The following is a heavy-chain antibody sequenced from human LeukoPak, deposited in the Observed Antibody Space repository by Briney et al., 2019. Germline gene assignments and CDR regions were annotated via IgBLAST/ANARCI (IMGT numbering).Heavy chain of an antibody. D-gene: IGHD4-23*01. CDR1: GFTFSSYA. CDR2: ISYDGSNK. Sequence: PGGSLRLSCAASGFTFSSYAIHWVRQAPGKGLEWVAVISYDGSNKYYADSVKGRFTISRDNSKNTLYLQMNSLRAEDTAVYYCARDYGGYYFDYWGQGTLVTVSS. CDR3: ARDYGGYYFDY. V-gene: IGHV3-30-3*01. J-gene: IGHJ4*02.